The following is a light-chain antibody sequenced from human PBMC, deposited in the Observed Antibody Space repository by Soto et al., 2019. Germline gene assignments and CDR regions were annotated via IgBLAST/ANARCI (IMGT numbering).Light chain of an antibody. CDR2: SYN. CDR1: TSNIGSNT. CDR3: AAWDDSLNGVI. Sequence: QAVVTQPPSASGTPGQRVTISCSGSTSNIGSNTVNWYQHLPGTAPKLLMYSYNQRPSGVPDRISGSKSGTSASLAISGLQSEDEADYYCAAWDDSLNGVIFGGGTKLTVL. V-gene: IGLV1-44*01. J-gene: IGLJ2*01.